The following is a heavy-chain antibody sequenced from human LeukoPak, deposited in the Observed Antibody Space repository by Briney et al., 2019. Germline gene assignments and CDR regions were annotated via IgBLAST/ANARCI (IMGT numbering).Heavy chain of an antibody. J-gene: IGHJ4*02. D-gene: IGHD2-8*01. V-gene: IGHV4-39*07. CDR3: ASFMVPVGVY. CDR1: GGSIRSSYYY. CDR2: IYDSGST. Sequence: PSETLSLTCTVSGGSIRSSYYYWGWIRQPPGKGLEWIGSIYDSGSTYYNPSLKSRVTISVDTSKNQFSLKLSSVTAADTAVYYCASFMVPVGVYWGQGTLVTVSS.